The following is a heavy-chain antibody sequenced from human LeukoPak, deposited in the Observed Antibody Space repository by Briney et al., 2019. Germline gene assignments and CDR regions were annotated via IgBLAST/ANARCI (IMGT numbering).Heavy chain of an antibody. CDR2: ISSSTSYI. CDR1: GFTFSSYW. V-gene: IGHV3-21*01. D-gene: IGHD4-17*01. Sequence: GGSLRLSCAASGFTFSSYWMSWVRQAPGKGLEWVSSISSSTSYIYYADSVKGRFTISKDNAKNSLYLQMNSLRAEDTAVYYCARAGGSTVSHSDYWGQGTLVTVSS. CDR3: ARAGGSTVSHSDY. J-gene: IGHJ4*02.